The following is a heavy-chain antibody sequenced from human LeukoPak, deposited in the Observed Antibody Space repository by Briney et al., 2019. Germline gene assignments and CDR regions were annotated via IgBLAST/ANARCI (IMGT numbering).Heavy chain of an antibody. CDR2: IYYSGNT. J-gene: IGHJ4*02. D-gene: IGHD3-22*01. CDR1: GVSISSSNSY. CDR3: ARGRKAYYYDSRGYYFDY. V-gene: IGHV4-39*01. Sequence: SETLSLTCTVSGVSISSSNSYWGWIRQPPGKGLEWIGSIYYSGNTYYNASLKSQVSISIDTSKNQFSLKLSSVTAADTAVYYCARGRKAYYYDSRGYYFDYWGQGTLVTVSS.